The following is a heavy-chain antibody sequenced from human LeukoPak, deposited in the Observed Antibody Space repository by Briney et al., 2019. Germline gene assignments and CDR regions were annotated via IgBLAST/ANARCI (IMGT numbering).Heavy chain of an antibody. Sequence: GGSLRLSCAASAFTFSTYEMNWVRQAPGKGLEWVSYISSSGRTQYYADSAKGRFTISRDNAKNSLYLQMNSLRAEDTAVYYCARVNTNYYVPVNYGMDVWGQGTTVTVSS. V-gene: IGHV3-48*03. CDR3: ARVNTNYYVPVNYGMDV. D-gene: IGHD3-16*01. CDR1: AFTFSTYE. J-gene: IGHJ6*02. CDR2: ISSSGRTQ.